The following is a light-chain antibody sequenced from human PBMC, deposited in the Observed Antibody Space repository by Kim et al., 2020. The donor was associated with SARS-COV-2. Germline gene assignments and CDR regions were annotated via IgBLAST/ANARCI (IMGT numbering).Light chain of an antibody. CDR2: SNS. Sequence: QRVTISCSGSSSNIGGNPVYWYQQLPGTAPKLLIYSNSQRPSGVPDRFSGSKSGTSASLAISGLRSEDEADYHCATWDASLSGHVFGTGTKVTVL. J-gene: IGLJ1*01. CDR1: SSNIGGNP. CDR3: ATWDASLSGHV. V-gene: IGLV1-47*02.